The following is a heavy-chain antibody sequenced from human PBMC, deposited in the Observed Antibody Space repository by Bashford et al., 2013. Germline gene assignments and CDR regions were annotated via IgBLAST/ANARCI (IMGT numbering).Heavy chain of an antibody. D-gene: IGHD1-26*01. Sequence: LSLTCTVSGAPSAVVVTTGAGSASPQGRGWEWIGSIYYSGSTYYNPSLKSRVTIFETRPRTQFSLKLSSVTAADTAVYYCASSLLPTNNWFTPGAREPWSPSPQ. CDR1: GAPSAVVVTT. CDR3: ASSLLPTNNWFTP. V-gene: IGHV4-39*01. CDR2: IYYSGST. J-gene: IGHJ5*02.